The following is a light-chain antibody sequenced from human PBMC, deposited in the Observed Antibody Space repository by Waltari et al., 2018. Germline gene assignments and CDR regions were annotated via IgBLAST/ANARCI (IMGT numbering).Light chain of an antibody. V-gene: IGLV2-8*01. CDR3: SSFAGNNNVV. CDR2: EVR. J-gene: IGLJ2*01. CDR1: SNDVGAYNY. Sequence: QSALTQPPSASGSPGQSVTISCTGTSNDVGAYNYLSWYQQHPGKAPNPMFYEVRMRPAGVPDRFSGCKSDNTASLTVSGLQAEDDADYYCSSFAGNNNVVFGGGTKLTVL.